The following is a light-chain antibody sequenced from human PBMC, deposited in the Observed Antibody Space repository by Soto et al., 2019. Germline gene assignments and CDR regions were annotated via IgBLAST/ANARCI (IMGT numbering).Light chain of an antibody. V-gene: IGLV2-14*03. CDR2: DVA. CDR1: SSDVGGSNF. CDR3: VSYTSGTTYV. Sequence: QSALTQPASVSDSPGQSITISCTGTSSDVGGSNFVSWYQQHPGKPPKLIIYDVANRPSGVSNRFSGSKSGSTASLIISRLHTEDEADYYCVSYTSGTTYVFGTGTKVTIL. J-gene: IGLJ1*01.